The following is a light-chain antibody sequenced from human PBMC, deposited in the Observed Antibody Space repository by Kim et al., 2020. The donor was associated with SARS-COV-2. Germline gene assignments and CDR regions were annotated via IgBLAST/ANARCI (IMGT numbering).Light chain of an antibody. CDR1: KLGDKY. V-gene: IGLV3-1*01. Sequence: SYELTQPPSVSVSPGQTASITCSGDKLGDKYACWYQQKPGQSPVLVIYQDSTRPSGIPERFSGSNSGNTATLPISGTQAMDEADYYCQAWDSRVVFGGGT. CDR2: QDS. J-gene: IGLJ2*01. CDR3: QAWDSRVV.